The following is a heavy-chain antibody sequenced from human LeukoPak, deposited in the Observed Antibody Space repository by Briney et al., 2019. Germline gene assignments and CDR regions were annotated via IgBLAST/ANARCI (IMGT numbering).Heavy chain of an antibody. CDR3: ARYSGGGYSFDL. J-gene: IGHJ3*01. CDR2: ISSSSSSI. D-gene: IGHD2-21*01. CDR1: GFTFSSFT. V-gene: IGHV3-48*01. Sequence: GGSLRLSCAASGFTFSSFTVTWVRQAPGKGLEWVSYISSSSSSIYYADSVKGRFTVSRDNARNSLNLQMNSLRAEDTAVYYCARYSGGGYSFDLWGQGTMVTVSS.